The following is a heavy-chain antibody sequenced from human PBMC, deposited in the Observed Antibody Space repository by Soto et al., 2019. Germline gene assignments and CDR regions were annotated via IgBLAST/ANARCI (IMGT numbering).Heavy chain of an antibody. J-gene: IGHJ4*02. V-gene: IGHV4-61*01. D-gene: IGHD2-15*01. CDR3: AAAPRY. CDR2: IYDSGST. CDR1: GGSIRSGPSY. Sequence: SETLSLTCTVPGGSIRSGPSYWSWIRQHPGKGLEWIGYIYDSGSTNYNPSLKSRVTISVDTSKNQFSLRLTSVTAADTAVYYCAAAPRYWGQGTLVTVSS.